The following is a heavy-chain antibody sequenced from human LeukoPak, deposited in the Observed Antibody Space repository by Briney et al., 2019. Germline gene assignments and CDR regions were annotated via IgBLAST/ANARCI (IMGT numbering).Heavy chain of an antibody. D-gene: IGHD2-15*01. CDR1: VDSVSSNSDA. CDR2: TYQRSTTWFR. J-gene: IGHJ4*02. Sequence: SQTLSHTFAISVDSVSSNSDAWNWIRQSPSRGLEWLGRTYQRSTTWFREYAVSVRSRITINPDTSKNQFSLQLSSVTPEDTAIYYCARDHYCSSYSCSFDYWGQGTLVTVSS. CDR3: ARDHYCSSYSCSFDY. V-gene: IGHV6-1*01.